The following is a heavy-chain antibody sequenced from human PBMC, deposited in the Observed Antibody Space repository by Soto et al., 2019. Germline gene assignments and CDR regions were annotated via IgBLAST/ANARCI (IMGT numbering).Heavy chain of an antibody. J-gene: IGHJ6*02. CDR3: AKDLPKGSSWYYYYYYGMDV. Sequence: GGSLRLSCAASGFTFSSYGMHWVRQAPGKGLERVAVISYDGSNKYYADSVKGRFTISRDNSKNTLYLQMNSLRAEDTAVYYCAKDLPKGSSWYYYYYYGMDVWGQGTTVTVSS. CDR2: ISYDGSNK. CDR1: GFTFSSYG. V-gene: IGHV3-30*18. D-gene: IGHD6-13*01.